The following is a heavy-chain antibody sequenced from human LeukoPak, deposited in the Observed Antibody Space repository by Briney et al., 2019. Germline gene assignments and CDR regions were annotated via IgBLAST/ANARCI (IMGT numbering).Heavy chain of an antibody. CDR2: ISGSGGST. J-gene: IGHJ4*02. D-gene: IGHD3-10*01. CDR1: GFTFSSYA. CDR3: AKDRYYGSGSYFYFDY. Sequence: PGGSLRLSCAASGFTFSSYAMSWVRQAPGKGLEWVSAISGSGGSTYYADSVKGRFTIPRDNSKNTLYLQTNSLRAEDTAVYYCAKDRYYGSGSYFYFDYWGQGTLVTVSS. V-gene: IGHV3-23*01.